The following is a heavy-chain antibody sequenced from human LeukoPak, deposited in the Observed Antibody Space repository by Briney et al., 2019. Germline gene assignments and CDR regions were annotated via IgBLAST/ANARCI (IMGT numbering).Heavy chain of an antibody. V-gene: IGHV3-21*01. CDR2: ISGSSSYI. D-gene: IGHD2-2*01. CDR3: AKDRVGYCSSTSCGWFDP. CDR1: EFTLSSYS. Sequence: GGSLRLSCAASEFTLSSYSMNWVRQAPGKGLEWVSSISGSSSYIYYADSVKGRFTISRDNAKNSLYLQMNSLRAEDTAVYYCAKDRVGYCSSTSCGWFDPWGQGTLVTVSS. J-gene: IGHJ5*02.